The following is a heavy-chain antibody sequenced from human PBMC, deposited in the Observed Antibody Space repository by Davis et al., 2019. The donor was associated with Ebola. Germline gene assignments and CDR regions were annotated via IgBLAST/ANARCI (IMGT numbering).Heavy chain of an antibody. J-gene: IGHJ4*02. CDR1: GFTFSSYW. CDR2: IKQDGSEK. Sequence: GESLKISCAASGFTFSSYWMSWVRQAPGKGLEWVANIKQDGSEKYYVDSVKGRFTISRDNAKNSLYLQMNSLRAEDTAVYYCAKATTTVTTYYFDYWGQGTLVTVSS. CDR3: AKATTTVTTYYFDY. V-gene: IGHV3-7*03. D-gene: IGHD4-17*01.